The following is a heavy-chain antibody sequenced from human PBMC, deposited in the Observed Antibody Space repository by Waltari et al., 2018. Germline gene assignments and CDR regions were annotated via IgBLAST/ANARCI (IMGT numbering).Heavy chain of an antibody. V-gene: IGHV4-59*01. CDR3: AGSGGNGDYDR. CDR2: IYSSGST. J-gene: IGHJ5*02. CDR1: GDSMNNYY. D-gene: IGHD4-17*01. Sequence: QVQLQESGPGLVKPSETLSLTCTVSGDSMNNYYWTWIRQSPGKGLEWIGYIYSSGSTNYNPSLESRVTISIKPSKNQFALKLSSVTAADTAVDYCAGSGGNGDYDRWGQGTQVTVSS.